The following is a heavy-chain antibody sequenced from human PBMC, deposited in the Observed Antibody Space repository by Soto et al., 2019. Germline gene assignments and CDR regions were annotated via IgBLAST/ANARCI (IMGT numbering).Heavy chain of an antibody. J-gene: IGHJ4*02. CDR1: GGSLSGYY. V-gene: IGHV4-34*01. Sequence: QVQLQQWGAGLLKPSETLSLNCAVNGGSLSGYYWSWIRQPPGKGLEWIGEIKDGGYTNYSPSLKSRATISSYTSNNQFSLRLNSVTAADTGLYYCARGQEGVVATHWDQGALVTVSS. CDR3: ARGQEGVVATH. CDR2: IKDGGYT. D-gene: IGHD5-12*01.